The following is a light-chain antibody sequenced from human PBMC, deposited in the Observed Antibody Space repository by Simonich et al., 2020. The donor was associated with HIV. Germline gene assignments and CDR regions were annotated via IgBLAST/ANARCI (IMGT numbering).Light chain of an antibody. V-gene: IGKV3D-15*01. J-gene: IGKJ1*01. CDR3: QQYNKWPPWT. CDR1: QSVSSN. Sequence: EIVMTQFPATLSLSPGERATLSCRASQSVSSNLAWYQQKPGQSPSLLILCASTRATGIPARFSGSGSGTEFTLTISSLQSEDFAVYYCQQYNKWPPWTFGQGTKVEIK. CDR2: CAS.